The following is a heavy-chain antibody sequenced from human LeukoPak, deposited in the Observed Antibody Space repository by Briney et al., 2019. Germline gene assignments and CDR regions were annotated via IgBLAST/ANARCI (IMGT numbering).Heavy chain of an antibody. CDR2: INVNSGGT. Sequence: ASVKVSCKASGYTLTGYHIHWVRQAPGQGLEWLGWINVNSGGTNYALRFQGRVTMTRDTSISTAYMELSRLRSDDTAVYYCARDRYSDSWYGSDYWGQGTLVTVSS. J-gene: IGHJ4*02. CDR1: GYTLTGYH. D-gene: IGHD6-13*01. CDR3: ARDRYSDSWYGSDY. V-gene: IGHV1-2*02.